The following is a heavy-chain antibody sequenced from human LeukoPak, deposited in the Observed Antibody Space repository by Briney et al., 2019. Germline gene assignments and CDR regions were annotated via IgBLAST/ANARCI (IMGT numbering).Heavy chain of an antibody. J-gene: IGHJ4*02. D-gene: IGHD3-10*01. Sequence: PGGSLRLSCGVSGFTFSNAWMSWVRQAPGKGLEWVSAISDSGGKTYYADSVKGRFTISRDNSKNTLYLQMNSLRAEDTAVYYCAKVGGSGSYQNTPFDYWGQGTLVTVSS. V-gene: IGHV3-23*01. CDR2: ISDSGGKT. CDR1: GFTFSNAW. CDR3: AKVGGSGSYQNTPFDY.